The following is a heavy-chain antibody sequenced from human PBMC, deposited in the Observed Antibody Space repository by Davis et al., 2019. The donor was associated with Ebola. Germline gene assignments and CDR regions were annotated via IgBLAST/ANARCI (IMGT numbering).Heavy chain of an antibody. CDR3: ARNPPENGYYFYYMDV. D-gene: IGHD2-8*01. CDR1: GYVFASYA. CDR2: IDGGSGNR. Sequence: ASVKVSCKASGYVFASYAMNWVRQAPGQRPEWMGWIDGGSGNRKYSPKFQGRVTITRDAAASTSYMEVSSLTSEDTAVYYCARNPPENGYYFYYMDVWGEGTTVTVSS. J-gene: IGHJ6*03. V-gene: IGHV1-3*01.